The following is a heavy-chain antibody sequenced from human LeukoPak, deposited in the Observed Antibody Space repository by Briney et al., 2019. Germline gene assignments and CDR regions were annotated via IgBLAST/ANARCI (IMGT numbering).Heavy chain of an antibody. Sequence: PGGSLRLSCAASGFTVSSNYMSWVRQAPGKGLEWVSVIYSGGSTYYADSVKGRFTISRDNSKNTLYLQMNSPRAEDTAVYYCAREGLEYYDFWSGSVYGMDVWGQGTTVTVSS. CDR1: GFTVSSNY. V-gene: IGHV3-53*01. J-gene: IGHJ6*02. CDR2: IYSGGST. D-gene: IGHD3-3*01. CDR3: AREGLEYYDFWSGSVYGMDV.